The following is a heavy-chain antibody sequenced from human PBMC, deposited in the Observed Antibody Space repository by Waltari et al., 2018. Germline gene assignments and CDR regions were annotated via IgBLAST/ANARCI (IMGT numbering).Heavy chain of an antibody. CDR1: GFTFSSYS. V-gene: IGHV4-39*07. Sequence: VQLVESGGGLVKPGGSLRLSCAASGFTFSSYSMNWVRQAPGKGLEWSGSIDYSGSTYYNPSLKSRVTISVDTSKNQFSLKLSSVTAADTAVYYCARGDGYNSPPSLWGQGTLVTVSS. CDR2: IDYSGST. D-gene: IGHD5-12*01. CDR3: ARGDGYNSPPSL. J-gene: IGHJ4*02.